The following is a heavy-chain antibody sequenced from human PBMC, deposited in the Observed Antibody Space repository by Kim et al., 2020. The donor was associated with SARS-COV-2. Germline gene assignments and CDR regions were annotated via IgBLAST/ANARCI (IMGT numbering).Heavy chain of an antibody. CDR3: AKYTVTTPPDY. D-gene: IGHD4-17*01. CDR1: GFTFNNYA. CDR2: IGPGGDT. Sequence: GGSLRLSCAASGFTFNNYALSWVRQAPGMGLEWVSGIGPGGDTHYVDSVKGRFTISRDNSRNTLSLQMNSLRVEDTAVYYCAKYTVTTPPDYGGKGALVT. V-gene: IGHV3-23*01. J-gene: IGHJ4*02.